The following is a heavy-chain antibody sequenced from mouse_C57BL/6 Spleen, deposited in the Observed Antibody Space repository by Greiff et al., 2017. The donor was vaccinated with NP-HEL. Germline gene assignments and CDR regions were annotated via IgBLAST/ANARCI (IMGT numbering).Heavy chain of an antibody. Sequence: VQLQQPGAELVMPGASVKLSCKASGYTFPSSWMPWVRRRPGQGLEWIGGIDPSDSYTNYNQKFKGKSTLTVDKSSSTAYMQLSSLTSEDSAVYYCASWKDYAMDYWGQGTSVTVSS. J-gene: IGHJ4*01. V-gene: IGHV1-69*01. CDR3: ASWKDYAMDY. CDR1: GYTFPSSW. CDR2: IDPSDSYT.